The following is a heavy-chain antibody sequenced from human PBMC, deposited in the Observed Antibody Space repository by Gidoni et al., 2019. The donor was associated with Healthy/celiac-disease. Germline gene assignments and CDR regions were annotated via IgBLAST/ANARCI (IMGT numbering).Heavy chain of an antibody. CDR1: GFTFSSYW. D-gene: IGHD4-17*01. CDR2: IKQDGSEK. V-gene: IGHV3-7*01. Sequence: EVQLVESGGGLVQPGGSLRPSCAASGFTFSSYWMSWVRQAPGKGLEWVANIKQDGSEKYYVDSVKGRFTISRDNAKNSLYLQMNSLRAEDTAVYYCARDYGDYVESYYFDYWGQGTLVTVSS. J-gene: IGHJ4*02. CDR3: ARDYGDYVESYYFDY.